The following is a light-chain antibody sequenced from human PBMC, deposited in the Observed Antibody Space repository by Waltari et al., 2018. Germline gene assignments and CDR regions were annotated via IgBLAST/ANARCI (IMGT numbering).Light chain of an antibody. CDR1: QSLVYSDGNTY. CDR2: KVS. V-gene: IGKV2-30*01. J-gene: IGKJ3*01. CDR3: IQGTHCDG. Sequence: DVVMTQSPLSLPVTLGQPASISCRSSQSLVYSDGNTYLNWFQQRPGQSPRRLIYKVSNRDSGVPDRFSGSGSGTDFTLKISRVEAEDVGVYYCIQGTHCDGFGPGTKVDIK.